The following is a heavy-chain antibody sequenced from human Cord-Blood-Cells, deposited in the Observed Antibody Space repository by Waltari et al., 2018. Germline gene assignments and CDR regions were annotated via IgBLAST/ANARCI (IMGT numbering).Heavy chain of an antibody. D-gene: IGHD3-3*01. CDR1: GYTFTSYA. J-gene: IGHJ4*02. V-gene: IGHV1-3*01. Sequence: QVQLVQSGAEVKKPGASVKVSCKASGYTFTSYAMHWVRQAPGQRLEWMGWINAGNGNTKYSQKFQGRVTITRDTSASAAYMELSSLRSEDTAVYYCARAKTRVLRFLEWLFDYWGQGTLVTVSS. CDR3: ARAKTRVLRFLEWLFDY. CDR2: INAGNGNT.